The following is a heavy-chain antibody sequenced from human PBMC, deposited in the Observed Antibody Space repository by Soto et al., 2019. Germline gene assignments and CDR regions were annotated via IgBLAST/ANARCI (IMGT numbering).Heavy chain of an antibody. J-gene: IGHJ4*02. V-gene: IGHV3-33*01. D-gene: IGHD3-22*01. CDR1: GFRFSSYG. Sequence: QVQLLESGGGVVQPGRSLRLSCAASGFRFSSYGMNWVRQSPGKGLEWVAVIWYDGSNKFYGNSVKGRFTISRDNSRNTLYLQMNSLRDEDTAVYYCATEGKDDSVKGGFDNWGQGTLVTVSS. CDR3: ATEGKDDSVKGGFDN. CDR2: IWYDGSNK.